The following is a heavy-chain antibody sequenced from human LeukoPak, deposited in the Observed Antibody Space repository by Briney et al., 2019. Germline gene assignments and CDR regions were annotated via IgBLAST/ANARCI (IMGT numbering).Heavy chain of an antibody. CDR1: GGSISSYY. Sequence: PSETLSLTCTVSGGSISSYYWSWIRQPPGKGLEWIGYIYYSGSTNYNPSLKSRVTISVDTSKNQFSLKLSSVTAADTAVYYCAREREYYYDSSGYFDYWGQGTLVTVSS. D-gene: IGHD3-22*01. CDR3: AREREYYYDSSGYFDY. CDR2: IYYSGST. V-gene: IGHV4-59*01. J-gene: IGHJ4*02.